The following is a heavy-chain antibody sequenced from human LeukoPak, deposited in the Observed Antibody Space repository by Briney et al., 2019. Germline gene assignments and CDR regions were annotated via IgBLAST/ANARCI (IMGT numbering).Heavy chain of an antibody. Sequence: PGGSLRLSCAASGFTFSNYWMNWVRQAPGKGLEWVSYISSSSSYTNYADSVKGRFTISRDNAKNSLYLQMNSLRAEDTAVYYCARGLRDDILTGYYNYYYFDYWGQGTLATVSS. CDR1: GFTFSNYW. D-gene: IGHD3-9*01. CDR3: ARGLRDDILTGYYNYYYFDY. V-gene: IGHV3-21*05. J-gene: IGHJ4*02. CDR2: ISSSSSYT.